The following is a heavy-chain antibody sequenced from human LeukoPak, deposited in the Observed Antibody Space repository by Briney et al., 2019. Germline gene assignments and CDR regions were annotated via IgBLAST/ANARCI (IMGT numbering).Heavy chain of an antibody. CDR1: GYTFTSYD. Sequence: ASVEVSCKASGYTFTSYDFNWLRQATGQGPEWMGWMNPNSGATGYAQKFQGRVTMTRSASINTAYMELTNLRSEDTAVYYCARLFSTNNIAADYWGQGTLVTVSS. V-gene: IGHV1-8*01. D-gene: IGHD6-13*01. CDR2: MNPNSGAT. CDR3: ARLFSTNNIAADY. J-gene: IGHJ4*02.